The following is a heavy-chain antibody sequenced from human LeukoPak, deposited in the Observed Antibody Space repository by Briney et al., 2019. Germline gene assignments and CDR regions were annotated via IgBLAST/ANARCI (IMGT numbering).Heavy chain of an antibody. CDR2: IYTSGRT. CDR1: GGSISSYY. J-gene: IGHJ5*02. V-gene: IGHV4-4*07. D-gene: IGHD2-2*02. CDR3: ARDGICSSTSCYTNWFDP. Sequence: SETLSLTCTVSGGSISSYYWSWIRQPAGKGLEWIGRIYTSGRTNYNPSLKSRVTISVDTSKNQFSLKLSSVTAADTAVYYCARDGICSSTSCYTNWFDPWGQGTLVTVSS.